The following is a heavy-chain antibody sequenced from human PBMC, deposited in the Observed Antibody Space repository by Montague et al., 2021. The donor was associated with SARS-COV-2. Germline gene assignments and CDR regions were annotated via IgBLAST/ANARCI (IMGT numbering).Heavy chain of an antibody. J-gene: IGHJ4*02. D-gene: IGHD4-17*01. V-gene: IGHV4-59*02. CDR1: GRSVRSYY. CDR2: IYDSGST. CDR3: ARENTVTTFGGPYYIDS. Sequence: SETLSLTCIVSGRSVRSYYWSWIRQPPGKGLEWIGNIYDSGSTNYTPSXXSRVTISVDTSKNQFSLKLSSVTAADTAVYYCARENTVTTFGGPYYIDSWGQGTLVTVAA.